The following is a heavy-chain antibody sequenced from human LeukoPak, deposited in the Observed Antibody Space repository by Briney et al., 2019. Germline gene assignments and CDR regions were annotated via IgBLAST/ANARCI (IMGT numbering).Heavy chain of an antibody. D-gene: IGHD2-2*01. CDR2: IISSSTNYI. CDR3: ASDIVVVPATIGVGYNYMDV. Sequence: GVLRLSCAASGFRISRYSMNWVRQAPGKGLEWVSFIISSSTNYIYYADSVKGRFTISRDNAQNSLYLQMNSLRAEDTAVYYCASDIVVVPATIGVGYNYMDVWGKGTTVTVSS. CDR1: GFRISRYS. V-gene: IGHV3-21*01. J-gene: IGHJ6*03.